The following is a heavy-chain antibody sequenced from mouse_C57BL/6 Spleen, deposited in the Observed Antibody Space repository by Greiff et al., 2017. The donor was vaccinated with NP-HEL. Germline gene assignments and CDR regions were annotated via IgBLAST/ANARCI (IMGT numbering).Heavy chain of an antibody. D-gene: IGHD2-3*01. V-gene: IGHV1-81*01. CDR2: IYPRSGNT. CDR1: GYTFTSYG. CDR3: AQIYDGYYEKGYYAMDY. J-gene: IGHJ4*01. Sequence: QVQLQQSGAELARPGASVKLSCKASGYTFTSYGISWVKQRTGQGLEWIGEIYPRSGNTYYNEKFKGKATLTADKSSSTAYMELRSLTSEDSAVYFCAQIYDGYYEKGYYAMDYWGQGTSVTVSS.